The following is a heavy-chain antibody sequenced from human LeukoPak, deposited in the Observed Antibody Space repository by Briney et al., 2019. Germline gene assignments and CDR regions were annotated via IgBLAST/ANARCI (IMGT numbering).Heavy chain of an antibody. D-gene: IGHD5-12*01. CDR2: INHSGST. CDR1: GGSFSGYY. Sequence: TSETLSLTCAVYGGSFSGYYWSWIRQPPGKGLEWIGEINHSGSTNYNPSLKSRVTISVDTSKNQFSLKLSSVTAADTAVYYCARGRYDLAYYYYYYMDVWGKGTTVTVSS. V-gene: IGHV4-34*01. J-gene: IGHJ6*03. CDR3: ARGRYDLAYYYYYYMDV.